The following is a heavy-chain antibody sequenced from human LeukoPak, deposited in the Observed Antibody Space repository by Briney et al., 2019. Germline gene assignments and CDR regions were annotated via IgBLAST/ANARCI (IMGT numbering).Heavy chain of an antibody. J-gene: IGHJ5*02. Sequence: SETLSLTCTVSGGSISSYYWSWIRQPPGKGLEWIGYIYYSGSTNYNPSLKSRVTISVDTSKNQFSLKLSSVTAADTAVYYCARDRSYDFWSGYYMDKGGLDPWGQGTLVTVSS. V-gene: IGHV4-59*01. CDR1: GGSISSYY. CDR3: ARDRSYDFWSGYYMDKGGLDP. D-gene: IGHD3-3*01. CDR2: IYYSGST.